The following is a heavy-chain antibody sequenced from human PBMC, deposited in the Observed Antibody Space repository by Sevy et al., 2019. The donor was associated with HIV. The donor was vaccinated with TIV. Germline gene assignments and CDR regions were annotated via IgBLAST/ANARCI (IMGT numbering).Heavy chain of an antibody. CDR2: ISSSSDTI. CDR1: GFSLSDYY. V-gene: IGHV3-11*01. D-gene: IGHD4-17*01. J-gene: IGHJ6*02. Sequence: GGSLRLSCAASGFSLSDYYMTWIRQAPGKGLQWISYISSSSDTIYYADSVKGRFTISRDNAKNSLYLQTNSLRAEDTAVYYCARDHVKDGDLGDYYYYAMDVWGQGTTVTVSS. CDR3: ARDHVKDGDLGDYYYYAMDV.